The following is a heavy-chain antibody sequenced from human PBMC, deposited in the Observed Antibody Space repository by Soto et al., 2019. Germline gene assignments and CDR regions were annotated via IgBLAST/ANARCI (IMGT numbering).Heavy chain of an antibody. J-gene: IGHJ4*02. CDR2: IRFDGTNI. CDR3: ARDPTIFAVVTSPTADY. V-gene: IGHV3-33*01. D-gene: IGHD3-3*01. CDR1: GLLFSGYG. Sequence: GGSLRLSCAVPGLLFSGYGMHWVRQAPGKGLGWVAVIRFDGTNIEYADSVKGRFTISRDNSKNTLYLQMNSLRAEDTAVYYCARDPTIFAVVTSPTADYWGQGTLVTVPS.